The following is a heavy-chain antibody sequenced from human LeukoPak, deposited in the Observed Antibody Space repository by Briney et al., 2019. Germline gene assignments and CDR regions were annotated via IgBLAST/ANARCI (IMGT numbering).Heavy chain of an antibody. J-gene: IGHJ4*02. CDR2: INADNGNT. V-gene: IGHV1-3*01. CDR1: GYTFTSYA. Sequence: GASVKVSCKASGYTFTSYAIHWVRQAPGQRLEWMGWINADNGNTKYSQKFQGRVTITRDTSASTAYMELSSLRSEDTAVYYCARDPIGSRWPYYFDYWGQGTLVTVSS. CDR3: ARDPIGSRWPYYFDY. D-gene: IGHD6-13*01.